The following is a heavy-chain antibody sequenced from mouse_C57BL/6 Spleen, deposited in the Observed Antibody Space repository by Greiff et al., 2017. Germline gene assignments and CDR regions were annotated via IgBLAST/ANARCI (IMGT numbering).Heavy chain of an antibody. J-gene: IGHJ4*01. D-gene: IGHD2-4*01. CDR1: GYAFSSSW. V-gene: IGHV1-82*01. Sequence: VQVVESGPELVKPGASVKISCKASGYAFSSSWMNWVKQRPGKGLEWIGRIYPGDGDTNYNGKFKGKATLTAAKSSSTAYMQLSSLTSEDSAVYFCAREGLRQVYAMDYWGQGTSVTVSS. CDR2: IYPGDGDT. CDR3: AREGLRQVYAMDY.